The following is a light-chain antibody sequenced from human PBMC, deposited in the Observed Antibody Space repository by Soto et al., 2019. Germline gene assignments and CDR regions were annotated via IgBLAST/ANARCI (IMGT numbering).Light chain of an antibody. CDR1: RSDIGGYDY. CDR3: HSYTSSSTYV. V-gene: IGLV2-14*01. Sequence: QSALTQPASVSGSPGQSITISCTGTRSDIGGYDYVSWYQHHPGKAPKLKLYEVTNRPSGVSDRFSGSRSGNTASLTISGLQAEDGADYYCHSYTSSSTYVFGTGTKLTVL. CDR2: EVT. J-gene: IGLJ1*01.